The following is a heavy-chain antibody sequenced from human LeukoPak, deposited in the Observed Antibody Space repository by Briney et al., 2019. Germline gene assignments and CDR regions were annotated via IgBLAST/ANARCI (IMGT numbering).Heavy chain of an antibody. J-gene: IGHJ5*02. D-gene: IGHD6-19*01. CDR3: SRGGQQWLVGWFDP. CDR1: GYTWTTYG. CDR2: ISAYNGNA. Sequence: GASVKVSCKASGYTWTTYGISWVRQAPGQGLEWMGWISAYNGNANYVQKFQGRVTMTTDTSTSTAYMELRSLRSDDTAVYYCSRGGQQWLVGWFDPWGQGPLVTVSS. V-gene: IGHV1-18*01.